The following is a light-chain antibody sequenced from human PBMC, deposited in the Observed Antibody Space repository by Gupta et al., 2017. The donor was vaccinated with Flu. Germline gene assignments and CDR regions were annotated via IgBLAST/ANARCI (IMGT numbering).Light chain of an antibody. J-gene: IGLJ3*02. Sequence: SSSAGSNDVAWYRQHPGTAPKLLIYDDNKRPSGIPERFSCSRSGTSGTLGIAGLQTEHEDDYYCGCWDMSLSAAVFGGGTKVTVL. V-gene: IGLV1-51*01. CDR1: SSSAGSND. CDR3: GCWDMSLSAAV. CDR2: DDN.